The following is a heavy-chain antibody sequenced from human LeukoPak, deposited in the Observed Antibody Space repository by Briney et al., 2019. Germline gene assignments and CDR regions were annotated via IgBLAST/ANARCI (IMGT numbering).Heavy chain of an antibody. CDR2: IYTSGST. Sequence: PSETLSLTCTVSGGSISSYYWSWIRQPAGKGLEWIGRIYTSGSTNYNPSLKSRVTMSVDTSKNQFSLKLSSVTAADTAVYYCARLRVLFVNYYDSRGGAFDIWGQGTMVTVSS. V-gene: IGHV4-4*07. J-gene: IGHJ3*02. CDR3: ARLRVLFVNYYDSRGGAFDI. D-gene: IGHD3-22*01. CDR1: GGSISSYY.